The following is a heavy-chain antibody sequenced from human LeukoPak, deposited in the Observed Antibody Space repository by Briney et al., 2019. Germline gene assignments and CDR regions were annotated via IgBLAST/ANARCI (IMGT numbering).Heavy chain of an antibody. V-gene: IGHV3-73*01. CDR1: GFTFSGSA. D-gene: IGHD2-15*01. J-gene: IGHJ4*02. CDR2: IRSKANSYAT. CDR3: TRRGYCSGGSCSSFDY. Sequence: HAGGSLRLSCAASGFTFSGSAMHWVRQASGKGLEWVGRIRSKANSYATAYAASVKGRFTISRDDSKNTAYLQMNSLKTEDTAVYYCTRRGYCSGGSCSSFDYWGQGTLVTVSS.